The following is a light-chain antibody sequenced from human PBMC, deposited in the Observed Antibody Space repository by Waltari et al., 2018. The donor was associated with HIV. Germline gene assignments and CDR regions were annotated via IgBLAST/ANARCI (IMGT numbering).Light chain of an antibody. J-gene: IGKJ1*01. Sequence: DIQMTQSPSSLSASVGDRVNITCRASQSISGFLNWYQQKPGKAPNLLIYAASNLQNGVPSRFSGSGSGADFTLIIRCLQPEDFATYYCQQTYSSHWTFGQGTTVEIK. CDR3: QQTYSSHWT. V-gene: IGKV1-39*01. CDR1: QSISGF. CDR2: AAS.